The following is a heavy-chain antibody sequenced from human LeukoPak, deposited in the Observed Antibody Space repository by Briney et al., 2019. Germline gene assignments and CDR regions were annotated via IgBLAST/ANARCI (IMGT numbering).Heavy chain of an antibody. D-gene: IGHD6-6*01. CDR1: GYTFTSYD. CDR3: AREGGIARPPYLYYYIDV. J-gene: IGHJ6*03. Sequence: ASVKVSCKASGYTFTSYDINWVRQAPGRGLEWMGWINTYSANTNYAQEFQDRVIMTTDTSTSTAYMELRSLRSDDTAVYYCAREGGIARPPYLYYYIDVWGKGTAVTVSS. V-gene: IGHV1-18*01. CDR2: INTYSANT.